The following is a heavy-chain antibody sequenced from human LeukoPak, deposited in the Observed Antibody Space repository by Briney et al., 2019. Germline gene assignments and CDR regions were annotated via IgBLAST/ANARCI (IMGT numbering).Heavy chain of an antibody. CDR3: ARGGIWYYDILTGYSFDY. CDR2: INHSGST. J-gene: IGHJ4*02. V-gene: IGHV4-34*01. D-gene: IGHD3-9*01. CDR1: GGSFSGYY. Sequence: SKTLSLTCAVYGGSFSGYYWSWIRQPPGKGLEWIGEINHSGSTNYNPSLKSRVTISVDTSKNQFSLKLSSVTAADTAVYCCARGGIWYYDILTGYSFDYWGQGTLVTVSS.